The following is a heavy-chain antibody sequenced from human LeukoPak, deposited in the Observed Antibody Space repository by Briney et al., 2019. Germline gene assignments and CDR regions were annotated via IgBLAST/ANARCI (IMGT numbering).Heavy chain of an antibody. J-gene: IGHJ4*02. CDR2: ISYDGSNK. CDR3: AKDEGSGNFDY. D-gene: IGHD2-15*01. Sequence: PGGSLRLSCAASGFTFSSYGMHWVGQAPGKGLEWVAVISYDGSNKYYADSVKGRFTISRDNSKNTLYLQMNSLRDEDTAVYYCAKDEGSGNFDYWGQGTLVTVSS. V-gene: IGHV3-30*18. CDR1: GFTFSSYG.